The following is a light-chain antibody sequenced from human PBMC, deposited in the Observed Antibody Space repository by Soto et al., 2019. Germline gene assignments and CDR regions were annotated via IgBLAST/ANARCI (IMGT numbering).Light chain of an antibody. Sequence: EFVLTQSPGTLSLSPGERATLSCRASQTVRNNYLAWYQQKPGQAPRLLIYDASSRATGIPDRFSGGGPGTDFTLTISRLEPEDFAVYYCQQFSSYPLTFGGGNKVDIK. CDR3: QQFSSYPLT. CDR2: DAS. J-gene: IGKJ4*01. CDR1: QTVRNNY. V-gene: IGKV3-20*01.